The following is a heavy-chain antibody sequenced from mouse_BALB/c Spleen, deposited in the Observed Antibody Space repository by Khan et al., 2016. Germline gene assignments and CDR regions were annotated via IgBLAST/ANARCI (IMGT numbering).Heavy chain of an antibody. CDR3: TRAGYDYPFAY. CDR2: INPSNGDT. D-gene: IGHD2-4*01. V-gene: IGHV1S81*02. CDR1: GYTFTSYY. Sequence: QVQLQQPGAELVKPGASVKLSCKASGYTFTSYYMYWVKQRPGQGLEWIGEINPSNGDTNFNARFKSKATLTVNKSSSPTYMQFSSLTAEDSAFYYCTRAGYDYPFAYWGQGTLVTVSA. J-gene: IGHJ3*01.